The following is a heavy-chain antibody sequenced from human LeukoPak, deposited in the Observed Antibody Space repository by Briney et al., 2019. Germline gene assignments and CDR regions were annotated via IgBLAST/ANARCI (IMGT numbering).Heavy chain of an antibody. Sequence: GGSLRLSCAASGFTFSSYSMNWVRQAPGKGLEWVSSISSSSSYIYYADSVKGRFTISRDNAKNSLYLQMNSLRAEDTAAYYCARATPGDYYDFWSGYSWFDPWGQGTLVTVFS. V-gene: IGHV3-21*01. CDR3: ARATPGDYYDFWSGYSWFDP. CDR1: GFTFSSYS. J-gene: IGHJ5*02. CDR2: ISSSSSYI. D-gene: IGHD3-3*01.